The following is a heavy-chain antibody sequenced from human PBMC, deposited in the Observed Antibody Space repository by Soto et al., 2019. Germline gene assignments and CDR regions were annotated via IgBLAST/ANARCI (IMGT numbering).Heavy chain of an antibody. Sequence: EVQLVESGGGLVKPGGSLRLSCAASGFTFSNAWMSWVRQAPGKGLEWVGRIKSKTDGGTTDYAAPVKGRFTISRDDSKNTLCLQTNSMKTEDTAVYYCGTYCRGGSCHDAFDIWGQGTLVTVCS. D-gene: IGHD2-15*01. CDR3: GTYCRGGSCHDAFDI. CDR1: GFTFSNAW. J-gene: IGHJ3*02. V-gene: IGHV3-15*01. CDR2: IKSKTDGGTT.